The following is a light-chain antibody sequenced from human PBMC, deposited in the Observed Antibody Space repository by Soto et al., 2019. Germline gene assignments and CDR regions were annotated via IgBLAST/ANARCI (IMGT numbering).Light chain of an antibody. Sequence: EIVMTQSPVTLSVSPGERATLSCRASQSVSSNLAWYQQKPGQAPRLLIYGVSTRATGIPARFSGSGSETKFTLTISSLQSEDFAVYYCQQYNNGPPLTFGGGTKVDIK. CDR2: GVS. J-gene: IGKJ4*01. V-gene: IGKV3-15*01. CDR3: QQYNNGPPLT. CDR1: QSVSSN.